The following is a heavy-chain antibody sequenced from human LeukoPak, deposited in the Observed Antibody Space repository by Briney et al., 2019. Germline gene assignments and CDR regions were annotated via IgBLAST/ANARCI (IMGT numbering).Heavy chain of an antibody. CDR1: GFTFSNYG. V-gene: IGHV3-23*02. CDR3: AKHGFGVFEGY. D-gene: IGHD3-10*01. J-gene: IGHJ4*02. Sequence: GGSLRLSCAASGFTFSNYGMSWVRQAPGKGLEWVSGISDSGGSTKYEVSVKGRFTISRDNYKDTLYLQMNSLRAEDTAVYYCAKHGFGVFEGYWGQGTLVTVSS. CDR2: ISDSGGST.